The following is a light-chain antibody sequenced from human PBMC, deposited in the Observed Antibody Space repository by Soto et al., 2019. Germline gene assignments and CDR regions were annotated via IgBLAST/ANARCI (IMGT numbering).Light chain of an antibody. CDR3: QQYRSQLT. CDR2: GAS. J-gene: IGKJ4*01. CDR1: QSVSSNY. V-gene: IGKV3-20*01. Sequence: EIVLTQSPGTLSLSPGERATLSCRASQSVSSNYLAWYQQKPGQAPRLLIYGASSRATGIPARFSGSGSGTDFTLTTSRLETEDFAVYHGQQYRSQLTLGGGTKVEIE.